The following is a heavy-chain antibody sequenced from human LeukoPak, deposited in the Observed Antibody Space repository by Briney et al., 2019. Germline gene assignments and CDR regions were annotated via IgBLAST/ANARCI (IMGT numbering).Heavy chain of an antibody. Sequence: GESLQISCKGSGYSFTSYWIGWVRQMPGKGLEWMGIIYPGDSDTRYSPSFQGQVTISVDKSISTAYLQWSSLKASDTAMYYCARLPRIEAAGTNDYWGQGTLVTVSS. CDR2: IYPGDSDT. V-gene: IGHV5-51*01. J-gene: IGHJ4*02. CDR1: GYSFTSYW. D-gene: IGHD6-13*01. CDR3: ARLPRIEAAGTNDY.